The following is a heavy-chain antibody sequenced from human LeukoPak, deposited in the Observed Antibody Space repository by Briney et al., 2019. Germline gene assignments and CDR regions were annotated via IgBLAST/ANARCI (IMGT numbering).Heavy chain of an antibody. Sequence: ASVKVSCKSSGYTFSIYNMHWVRQAPGQGLEWMGWINPNSGGTNYAQKFQGRVTMTRDTSISTAYMELSRLRSDDTAVYYCARGLLPDSGSYYSEYFQHWGQGTLVTVSS. D-gene: IGHD1-26*01. CDR3: ARGLLPDSGSYYSEYFQH. CDR1: GYTFSIYN. J-gene: IGHJ1*01. V-gene: IGHV1-2*02. CDR2: INPNSGGT.